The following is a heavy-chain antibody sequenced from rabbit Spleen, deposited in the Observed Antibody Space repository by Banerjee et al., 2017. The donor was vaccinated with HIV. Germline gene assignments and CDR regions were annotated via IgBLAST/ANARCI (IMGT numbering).Heavy chain of an antibody. CDR2: IKGDGGSA. J-gene: IGHJ4*01. V-gene: IGHV1S40*01. D-gene: IGHD1-1*01. CDR3: ARGLNFSPYYRALDL. CDR1: GFSFSSSYY. Sequence: QSLEESGGDLVKPGASLTLTCTASGFSFSSSYYMCWVRQAPGKGLEWIGCIKGDGGSAYYANWAKGRFTVSRTSSTTVALQMTSLTVADTATHFCARGLNFSPYYRALDLWGRGTLVTVS.